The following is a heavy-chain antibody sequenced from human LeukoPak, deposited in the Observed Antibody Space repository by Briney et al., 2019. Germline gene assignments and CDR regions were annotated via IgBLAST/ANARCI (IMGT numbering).Heavy chain of an antibody. CDR3: ARSRGYCSSTSCPNWFDP. J-gene: IGHJ5*02. Sequence: SQTLSLTCTVSGGSISSGGYYWSWIRQHPGKDLEWIGYIYYSGSTYYNPSLKSRVTISVDTSKNQFSLKLSSVTAADTAVYYCARSRGYCSSTSCPNWFDPWGQGTLVTVSS. D-gene: IGHD2-2*01. V-gene: IGHV4-31*03. CDR2: IYYSGST. CDR1: GGSISSGGYY.